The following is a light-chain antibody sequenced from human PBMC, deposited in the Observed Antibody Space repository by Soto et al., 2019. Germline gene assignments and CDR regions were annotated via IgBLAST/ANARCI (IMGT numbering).Light chain of an antibody. Sequence: DIQMTQSPSTLSASVGDRVTITCRASQTISSWLAWYQQKPGKVPKLLIYKASSLESGVPSRFSGSGSGTEFPLTISRVQPDDFATLFCQHYKSYPYSFGQGNKLEIK. CDR2: KAS. J-gene: IGKJ2*03. CDR1: QTISSW. CDR3: QHYKSYPYS. V-gene: IGKV1-5*03.